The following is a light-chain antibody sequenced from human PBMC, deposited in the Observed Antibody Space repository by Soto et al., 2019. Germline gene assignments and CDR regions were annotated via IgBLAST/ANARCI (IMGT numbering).Light chain of an antibody. CDR1: SSDVGGYDY. CDR2: DVS. CDR3: TSYTARGLYV. V-gene: IGLV2-14*03. Sequence: QSVLTQPASVSGSPGQSITISCTGTSSDVGGYDYVSWYQQHPGKAPKLLIYDVSNRPSGVSTRFSGSKSGNTASLTISGLQAEDEGDYYCTSYTARGLYVFGSGTKVTVL. J-gene: IGLJ1*01.